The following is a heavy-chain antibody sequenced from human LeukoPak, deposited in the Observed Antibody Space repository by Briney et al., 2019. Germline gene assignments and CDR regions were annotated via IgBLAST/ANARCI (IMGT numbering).Heavy chain of an antibody. Sequence: SETLSRTGAVYGGSFSGYYWSWIRQPPGKGLEWIGEINHSGSTNYNPSLKSRVTISVDTSKHQFSLKLSSVTAADTAVYYCARAALGAYGGNRLQESSPHSPGGYYYMDVWGKGTTVTVSS. CDR1: GGSFSGYY. CDR2: INHSGST. J-gene: IGHJ6*03. V-gene: IGHV4-34*01. D-gene: IGHD4-23*01. CDR3: ARAALGAYGGNRLQESSPHSPGGYYYMDV.